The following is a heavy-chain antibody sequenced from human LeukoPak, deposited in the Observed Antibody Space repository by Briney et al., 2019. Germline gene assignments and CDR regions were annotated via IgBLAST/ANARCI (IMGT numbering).Heavy chain of an antibody. Sequence: GGSLRLSCAASGFTFSDYYMSWIRQAPGKGLEWVSYISSSGGTIYYADSVKGRFTISRDNAKNSLYLQMNSLGAEDTAVYYCARGEEELAPAGYYYYYMDVWGKGTTVTVSS. CDR1: GFTFSDYY. CDR2: ISSSGGTI. J-gene: IGHJ6*03. D-gene: IGHD1-26*01. V-gene: IGHV3-11*04. CDR3: ARGEEELAPAGYYYYYMDV.